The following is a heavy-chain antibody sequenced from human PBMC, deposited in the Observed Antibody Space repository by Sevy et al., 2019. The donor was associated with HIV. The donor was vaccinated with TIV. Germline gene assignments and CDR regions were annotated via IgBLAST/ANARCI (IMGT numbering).Heavy chain of an antibody. Sequence: ASVKVSCKASGYTFTGYYMHWVRQAPGQGLEWMGWINPNSGGTNYAQKFQGWVTMTRDTSISTAYMELSRLRSDDTAMYYCARDYAFGTNGDAFDIWGQGTMVTVSS. CDR1: GYTFTGYY. J-gene: IGHJ3*02. CDR3: ARDYAFGTNGDAFDI. CDR2: INPNSGGT. V-gene: IGHV1-2*04. D-gene: IGHD2-8*01.